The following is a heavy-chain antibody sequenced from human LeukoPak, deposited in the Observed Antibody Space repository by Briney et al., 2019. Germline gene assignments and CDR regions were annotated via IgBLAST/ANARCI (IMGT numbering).Heavy chain of an antibody. J-gene: IGHJ4*02. CDR3: ARALKRGYSGYTGY. V-gene: IGHV1-8*01. CDR1: GYTFTSYD. Sequence: ASVKVSCKASGYTFTSYDINWVRQAPGQGLEWMGWMNPNSGNTGYAQKFQGRVTMTRNTSISTAYMELSSLRSEDTAVYYCARALKRGYSGYTGYWGQGTLVTVSS. CDR2: MNPNSGNT. D-gene: IGHD5-12*01.